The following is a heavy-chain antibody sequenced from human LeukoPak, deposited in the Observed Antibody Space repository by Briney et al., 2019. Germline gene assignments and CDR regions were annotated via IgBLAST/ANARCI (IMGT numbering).Heavy chain of an antibody. V-gene: IGHV4-34*01. CDR1: GGSFSGYY. CDR3: ARDTYYYGSGSYYISYYFDY. J-gene: IGHJ4*02. D-gene: IGHD3-10*01. CDR2: INHSGST. Sequence: SETLSLTCPVYGGSFSGYYWSWIRQPPGKGLEWIGEINHSGSTYYNPSFKSRVTISVDTSKNQFSLKLSSVTAADTAVYYCARDTYYYGSGSYYISYYFDYWGQGTLVTVSS.